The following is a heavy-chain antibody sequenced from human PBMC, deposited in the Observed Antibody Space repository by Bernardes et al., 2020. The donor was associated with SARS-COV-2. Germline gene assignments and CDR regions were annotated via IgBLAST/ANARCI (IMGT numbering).Heavy chain of an antibody. V-gene: IGHV3-23*01. CDR1: GFTFSSYG. CDR3: ARTDILTGYYPFDY. CDR2: ISGSGGST. J-gene: IGHJ4*02. D-gene: IGHD3-9*01. Sequence: GWSLRLSCAASGFTFSSYGMHWVRQAPGKGLEWVSAISGSGGSTYYADSVKGRFTISRDNSKNTLYLQMNSLRAEDTAVYYCARTDILTGYYPFDYWGQGTLVTVSS.